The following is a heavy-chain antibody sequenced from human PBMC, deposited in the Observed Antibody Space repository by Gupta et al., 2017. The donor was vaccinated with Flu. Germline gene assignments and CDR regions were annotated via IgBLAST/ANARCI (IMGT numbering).Heavy chain of an antibody. V-gene: IGHV1-18*01. CDR3: ARPTGAALDV. D-gene: IGHD6-25*01. CDR2: ISPYNGNT. J-gene: IGHJ6*02. Sequence: TGYGITWVRQAPGQGLEWMAWISPYNGNTHYSQKFQDRLTLTTDTSTNTAHMELGSLRSDDTAVYYCARPTGAALDVWGQGSTVTVSS. CDR1: TGYG.